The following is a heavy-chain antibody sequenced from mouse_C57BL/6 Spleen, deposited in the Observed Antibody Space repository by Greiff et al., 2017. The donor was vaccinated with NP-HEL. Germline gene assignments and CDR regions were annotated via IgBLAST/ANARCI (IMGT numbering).Heavy chain of an antibody. D-gene: IGHD3-2*02. J-gene: IGHJ4*01. Sequence: VQLQQSGPELVKPGASVKISCKASGYTFTDYYMNWVKQSHGKSLEWIGDINPNNGGTSYNQKFKGKATLTVDKSSSTAYMELRSLTSEDSAVYYCAYSSGLYYYAMDYWGQGTSVTVSS. CDR1: GYTFTDYY. V-gene: IGHV1-26*01. CDR3: AYSSGLYYYAMDY. CDR2: INPNNGGT.